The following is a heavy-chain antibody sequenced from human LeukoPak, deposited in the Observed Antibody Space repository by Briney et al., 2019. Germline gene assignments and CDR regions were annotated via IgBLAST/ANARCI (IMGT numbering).Heavy chain of an antibody. CDR1: GFAFSNAC. V-gene: IGHV3-15*01. CDR2: IKSKTDGGTT. CDR3: TTDPSHYYGMDV. J-gene: IGHJ6*02. Sequence: GGSLTLSCAASGFAFSNACMSWVRHAPGEGLECVGRIKSKTDGGTTDYAAPAKGRFTIARDESKHTLYLQMNSLKTEDTAVYYCTTDPSHYYGMDVWGQGTTVTVSS.